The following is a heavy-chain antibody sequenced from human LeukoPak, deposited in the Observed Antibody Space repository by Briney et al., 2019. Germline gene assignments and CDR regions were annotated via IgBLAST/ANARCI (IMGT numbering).Heavy chain of an antibody. Sequence: GGSLRLSCAASGFTFSSYSMNWVRQAPGKGLVWVSRINSDGSSTSYADSVKGRFTISRDNAKNTLYLQMNSLRAEDTAVYYCARVGYYGDFDYWGQGTLVTVSS. CDR2: INSDGSST. CDR1: GFTFSSYS. J-gene: IGHJ4*02. D-gene: IGHD4-17*01. V-gene: IGHV3-74*01. CDR3: ARVGYYGDFDY.